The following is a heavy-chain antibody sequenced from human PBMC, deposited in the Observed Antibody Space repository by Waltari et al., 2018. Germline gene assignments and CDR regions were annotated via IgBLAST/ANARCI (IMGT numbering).Heavy chain of an antibody. D-gene: IGHD2-15*01. CDR3: ATPYCSGGSCWGWFDP. J-gene: IGHJ5*02. CDR1: GYTFTSYA. V-gene: IGHV1-3*01. Sequence: QVQLVQSGAEVKKPGASVKVSCKASGYTFTSYAMHWVRQAPGQRLEWMGWINAGNGNTKYSQKFQGRVTITRDTSASTAYMELSSLRSEDTAVYYCATPYCSGGSCWGWFDPWGQGTLVTVSS. CDR2: INAGNGNT.